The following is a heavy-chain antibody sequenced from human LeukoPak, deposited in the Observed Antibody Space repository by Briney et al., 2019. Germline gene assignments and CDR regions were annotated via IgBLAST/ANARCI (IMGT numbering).Heavy chain of an antibody. V-gene: IGHV3-49*03. CDR1: GFTFGDYA. D-gene: IGHD3-16*01. CDR3: TREIDYDYVWGSYFIPYYYYYMDV. CDR2: IRSKAYGGTT. Sequence: GGSLRLSCTASGFTFGDYAMSWFRQAPGKGLEWVGFIRSKAYGGTTEYAASVKGRFTISRDDSKSIAYLQMNSLKTEDTAVYYCTREIDYDYVWGSYFIPYYYYYMDVWGKGTTVTVSS. J-gene: IGHJ6*03.